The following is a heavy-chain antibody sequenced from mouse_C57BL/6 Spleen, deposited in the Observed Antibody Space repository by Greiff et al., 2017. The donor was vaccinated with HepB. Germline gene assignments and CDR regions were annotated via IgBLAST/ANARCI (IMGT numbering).Heavy chain of an antibody. V-gene: IGHV1-72*01. J-gene: IGHJ3*01. D-gene: IGHD3-2*02. CDR3: AREEGTAQVGFAY. Sequence: QVQLKESGAELVKPGASVKLSCKASGYTFTSYWMHWVKQRPGRGLEWIGRIDPNSGGTKYNEKFKSKATLTVDKPSSTAYMQLSSLTSEDSAVYYCAREEGTAQVGFAYWGQGTLVTVSA. CDR2: IDPNSGGT. CDR1: GYTFTSYW.